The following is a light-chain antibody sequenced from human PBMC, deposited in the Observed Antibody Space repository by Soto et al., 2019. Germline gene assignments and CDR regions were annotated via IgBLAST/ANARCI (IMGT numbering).Light chain of an antibody. Sequence: DSLMTQSPLSLPVSPGEPASISVRPSQSLLHSNGYNYLDWYLQKPGQPPQLLIYLGSNRASGVPDRFSGSGSGTDFTLKISRVEAEDVGVYYCMQALQTPLTFGGGTKVDIK. V-gene: IGKV2-28*01. J-gene: IGKJ4*01. CDR1: QSLLHSNGYNY. CDR3: MQALQTPLT. CDR2: LGS.